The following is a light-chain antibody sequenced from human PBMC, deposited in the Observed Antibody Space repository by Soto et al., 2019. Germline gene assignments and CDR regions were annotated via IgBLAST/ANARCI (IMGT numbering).Light chain of an antibody. V-gene: IGKV1-5*03. CDR3: QQYNSYSPWT. J-gene: IGKJ1*01. CDR2: KAS. Sequence: DIQFTQSPSTLSASVGDRVTLTCRASQSISSCLAWYHQKPRKQPKLLIYKASSLERGGPSRFSGSGSAREFTLTISSLQTDDSATYYCQQYNSYSPWTFGQGTKADIK. CDR1: QSISSC.